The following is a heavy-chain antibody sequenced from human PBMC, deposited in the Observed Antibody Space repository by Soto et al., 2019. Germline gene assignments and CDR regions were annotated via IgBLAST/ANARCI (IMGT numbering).Heavy chain of an antibody. J-gene: IGHJ4*02. CDR3: ARRYGRSFYY. Sequence: SLTCTVSGGSISSYYWSWIRQPPGKGLEWIGYIYYSGSTNYNPSLKSRVTISVDTSKNQFSLKLSSVTAADTAVYYCARRYGRSFYYWCQGTLLTVSS. CDR2: IYYSGST. CDR1: GGSISSYY. V-gene: IGHV4-59*08. D-gene: IGHD3-16*01.